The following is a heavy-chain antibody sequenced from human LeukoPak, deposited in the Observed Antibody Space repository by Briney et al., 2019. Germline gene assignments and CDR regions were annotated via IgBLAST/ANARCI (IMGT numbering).Heavy chain of an antibody. CDR3: ARHLFDIVVVPSAIDAFDI. J-gene: IGHJ3*02. D-gene: IGHD2-2*02. Sequence: GGSLRLSCAASGFTFINYAMTWVRQAPGKGLQWVSSISSGSRYISYAESLKGRFTISRDNAKNSLFLQMNSLGAEDTALYFCARHLFDIVVVPSAIDAFDIWGQGTMVTVSS. V-gene: IGHV3-21*01. CDR1: GFTFINYA. CDR2: ISSGSRYI.